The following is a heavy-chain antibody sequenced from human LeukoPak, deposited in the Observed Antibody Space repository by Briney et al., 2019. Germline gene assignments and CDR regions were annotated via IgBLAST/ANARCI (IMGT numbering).Heavy chain of an antibody. V-gene: IGHV5-51*01. D-gene: IGHD3-22*01. Sequence: GESLKISCKGSGYSFTSYWIGWVRQMPGKGLEWMGIIYPGDSDTRYSPSFQGQVTISADKSISTAYLQWSSLKASDTAMYYCARHRSAYYYDSSGYYDPWGQGTLVTVSS. CDR3: ARHRSAYYYDSSGYYDP. J-gene: IGHJ5*02. CDR2: IYPGDSDT. CDR1: GYSFTSYW.